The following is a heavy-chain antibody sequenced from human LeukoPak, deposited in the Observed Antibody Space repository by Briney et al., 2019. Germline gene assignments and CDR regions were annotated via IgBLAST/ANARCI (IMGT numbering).Heavy chain of an antibody. D-gene: IGHD3-16*01. CDR3: ARLGAPYDNIEYR. CDR2: IKTDGTYT. Sequence: PGGSLRPSCTASGITLRNYWIHWVRQLPGKERVWVSGIKTDGTYTVYADSVRGRFTISRDNAKNTVSLQMNSLTVEDTAMYYCARLGAPYDNIEYRWGQGALVTVSS. CDR1: GITLRNYW. V-gene: IGHV3-74*01. J-gene: IGHJ4*02.